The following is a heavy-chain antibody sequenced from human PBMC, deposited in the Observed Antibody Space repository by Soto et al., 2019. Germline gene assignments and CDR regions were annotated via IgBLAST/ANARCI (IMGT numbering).Heavy chain of an antibody. Sequence: QVQLVESGGGVVQPGRSLRLSCAASGFTFSSYAMHWVRQAPGKGLEWVAVISYDGSNKYYADSVKGRFTISRDNSKNTLYLQMNSLRAEDTAVYYCARDLASPPQSRPPNIAVAGACDYWGQGTLGPVSS. CDR3: ARDLASPPQSRPPNIAVAGACDY. J-gene: IGHJ4*02. CDR1: GFTFSSYA. V-gene: IGHV3-30-3*01. D-gene: IGHD6-19*01. CDR2: ISYDGSNK.